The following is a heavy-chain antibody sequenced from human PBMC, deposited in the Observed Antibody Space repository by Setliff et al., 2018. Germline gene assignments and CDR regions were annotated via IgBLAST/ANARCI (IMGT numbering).Heavy chain of an antibody. Sequence: ASVKVSCKATGYTLSRHYMHWVRQAPGQGLEWMGIINPGGGSASIVQKLQGRVTMTSDTSTSTVYLDLSGLTSEDTAVYYCARAGVAATARKGLLEYWGQGTLVTVSS. CDR2: INPGGGSA. CDR3: ARAGVAATARKGLLEY. CDR1: GYTLSRHY. D-gene: IGHD6-13*01. J-gene: IGHJ1*01. V-gene: IGHV1-46*01.